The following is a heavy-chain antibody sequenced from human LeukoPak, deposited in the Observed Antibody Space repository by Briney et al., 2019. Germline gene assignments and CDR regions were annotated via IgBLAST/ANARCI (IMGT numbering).Heavy chain of an antibody. Sequence: GGSLRLSCAASGFTFGSFAMTWVRQAPGKGLEWVASITGNHGPTYNTDSVKDRFTISRDNSQNTLYLQMDSLRAEDTAVCYCTKDPNGDYVGAFDPWGQGTLVTVSS. CDR2: ITGNHGPT. V-gene: IGHV3-23*01. CDR3: TKDPNGDYVGAFDP. D-gene: IGHD4-17*01. CDR1: GFTFGSFA. J-gene: IGHJ5*02.